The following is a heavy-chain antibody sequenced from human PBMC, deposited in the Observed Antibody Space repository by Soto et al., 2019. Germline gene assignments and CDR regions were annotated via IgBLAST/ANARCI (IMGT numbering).Heavy chain of an antibody. D-gene: IGHD3-16*01. V-gene: IGHV3-30-3*01. CDR2: ISYEGSNK. CDR3: ARDVRVHIRYDWDYYYYYMDV. Sequence: GGSLRLSCAASGFTFSSYAMDWVRQAPGKGLGWVAVISYEGSNKYYAGSVKGRSTISRDNSKTTLYLQMNSLRAEDTAVYYFARDVRVHIRYDWDYYYYYMDVWGQGTTVTVSS. J-gene: IGHJ6*02. CDR1: GFTFSSYA.